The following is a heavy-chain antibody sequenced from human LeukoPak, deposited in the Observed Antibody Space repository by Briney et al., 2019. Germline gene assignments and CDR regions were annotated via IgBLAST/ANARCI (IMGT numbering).Heavy chain of an antibody. V-gene: IGHV4-4*07. CDR3: ARDARGWSGFDY. J-gene: IGHJ4*02. D-gene: IGHD3-3*01. CDR2: IYTTGNT. CDR1: GGSISSYY. Sequence: SETLSLTCSVSGGSISSYYWSWIRQPAGKGREWVGRIYTTGNTDYNPSLKSRVTMSVDTSKNQFSLNLSSVTAADTAVYYCARDARGWSGFDYWGQGTLVTVSS.